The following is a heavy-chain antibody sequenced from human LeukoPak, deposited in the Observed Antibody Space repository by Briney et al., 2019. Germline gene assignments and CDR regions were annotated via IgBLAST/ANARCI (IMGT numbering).Heavy chain of an antibody. J-gene: IGHJ6*02. CDR1: GFTFSSYA. Sequence: GRSLRLSCAASGFTFSSYAMSWVRQAPGKGLEWVSAISGSGGSTYYADSVKGRFTISRDNSKNTLYLQMNSLRAEDTAVYYCASTIFGVVPYYYYGMDVWGQGTTVTVSS. D-gene: IGHD3-3*01. CDR3: ASTIFGVVPYYYYGMDV. V-gene: IGHV3-23*01. CDR2: ISGSGGST.